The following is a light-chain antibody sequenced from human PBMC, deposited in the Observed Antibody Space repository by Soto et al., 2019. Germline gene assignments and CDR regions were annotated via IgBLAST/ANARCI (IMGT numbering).Light chain of an antibody. J-gene: IGKJ1*01. Sequence: DIVMTQTPLSSPVTLGQPASISCRSSQSLVDSPGNTHLRWLQQRPDQPPRLLIYKVSNRFSGVPDRFSASEAGTDFTLQISRVAAEDVWLYYCMQTAQFPRTFGQGTKVEIK. CDR3: MQTAQFPRT. CDR2: KVS. V-gene: IGKV2-24*01. CDR1: QSLVDSPGNTH.